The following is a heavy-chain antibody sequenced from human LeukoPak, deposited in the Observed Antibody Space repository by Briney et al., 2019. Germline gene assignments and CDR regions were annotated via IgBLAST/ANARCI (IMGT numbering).Heavy chain of an antibody. CDR1: GYSISSAYY. D-gene: IGHD6-19*01. CDR3: ARDDKAVAATGWFDP. V-gene: IGHV4-38-2*02. CDR2: IYHSGTT. Sequence: SETLSLTCTVSGYSISSAYYWGWIRQPPGKGLEWIGSIYHSGTTYYNPSLKSRVTISVDTSKNQFSLKLSSVTAADTAVYYCARDDKAVAATGWFDPWGQGTLVTVSS. J-gene: IGHJ5*02.